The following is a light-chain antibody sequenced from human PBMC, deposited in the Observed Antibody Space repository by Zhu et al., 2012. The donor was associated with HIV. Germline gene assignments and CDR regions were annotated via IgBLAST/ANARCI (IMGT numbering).Light chain of an antibody. V-gene: IGKV3-11*01. CDR3: QQYFTWPIT. CDR1: QSVSSF. J-gene: IGKJ5*01. Sequence: IVLTQSPATLSLSPGERATLSCRASQSVSSFLAWYQQKPGQSPRLLIYDTSKRAAGIPARFSGSGSGTEFTLTISSLQSEDFAVYYCQQYFTWPITFGQGTRLEIK. CDR2: DTS.